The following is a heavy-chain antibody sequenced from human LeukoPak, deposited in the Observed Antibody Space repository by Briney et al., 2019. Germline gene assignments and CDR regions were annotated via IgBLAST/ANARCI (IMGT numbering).Heavy chain of an antibody. Sequence: SSETLSLTCAVYGGSFSGYYWSWIRQPPGKGLEWIGEINHSGSTNYNPSLKSRVTILVDTSKNQFSLKLSSVTAADTAVYYCARGHSPVTTKVSYFQHWGQGTLVTVSS. D-gene: IGHD4-17*01. CDR2: INHSGST. V-gene: IGHV4-34*01. CDR3: ARGHSPVTTKVSYFQH. J-gene: IGHJ1*01. CDR1: GGSFSGYY.